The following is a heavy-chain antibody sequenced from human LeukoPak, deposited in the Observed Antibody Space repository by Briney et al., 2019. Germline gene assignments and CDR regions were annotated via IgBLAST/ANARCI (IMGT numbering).Heavy chain of an antibody. J-gene: IGHJ5*02. CDR2: INHSGST. V-gene: IGHV4-34*01. CDR1: GGSFSGYY. D-gene: IGHD5-24*01. CDR3: ARGGGRRGLQLHSQNWFAP. Sequence: SETLSLTCAVYGGSFSGYYWSWIRQPPGKGLEWIGEINHSGSTNYNPSLKSRVTISVDTSKNQFSLKLSSVTAADTAVYYCARGGGRRGLQLHSQNWFAPWGQGTLVTVSS.